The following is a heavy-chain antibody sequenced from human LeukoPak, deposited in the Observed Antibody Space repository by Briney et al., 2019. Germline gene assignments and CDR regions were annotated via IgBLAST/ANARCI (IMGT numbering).Heavy chain of an antibody. V-gene: IGHV4-59*01. CDR1: GGSISSYY. Sequence: SETLSLTCTVSGGSISSYYWSWIRQPPGKGLEWIGYIYYSGSTNYNPSLKSRVTISVDTSKNQFSLKLSSVTAADTAVYYCARGIAAAGTTWFDPWGQGTLVTVSS. CDR3: ARGIAAAGTTWFDP. D-gene: IGHD6-13*01. J-gene: IGHJ5*02. CDR2: IYYSGST.